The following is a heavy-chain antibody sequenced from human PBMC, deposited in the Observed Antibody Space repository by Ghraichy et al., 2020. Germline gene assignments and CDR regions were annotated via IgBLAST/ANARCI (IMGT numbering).Heavy chain of an antibody. D-gene: IGHD6-13*01. J-gene: IGHJ4*02. Sequence: SETLSLTCTVSGDSISDFYWSWIRQAPGKGLEWIGYIYSSGTTNYIPSLKSRVTISLDTSKNQFSLKLTAVTAADTAMYYCARDLTTGAAGPFDLWGQGILVTVSS. CDR3: ARDLTTGAAGPFDL. CDR1: GDSISDFY. V-gene: IGHV4-59*01. CDR2: IYSSGTT.